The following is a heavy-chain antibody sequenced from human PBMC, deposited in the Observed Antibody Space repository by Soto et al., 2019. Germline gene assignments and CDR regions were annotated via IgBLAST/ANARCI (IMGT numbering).Heavy chain of an antibody. J-gene: IGHJ3*01. V-gene: IGHV3-53*01. CDR3: ATWHEREHAFDV. D-gene: IGHD1-1*01. Sequence: DVQLVESGGGLIQPGESLRLSCAAFGLTISGKKYVAWVRQAPGKGLEWVSALYDVDGSFYADSVTGRFTNSSDSSKTTVYLQMNDLRPDDTAVYYCATWHEREHAFDVWGQGTTVTLSS. CDR1: GLTISGKKY. CDR2: LYDVDGS.